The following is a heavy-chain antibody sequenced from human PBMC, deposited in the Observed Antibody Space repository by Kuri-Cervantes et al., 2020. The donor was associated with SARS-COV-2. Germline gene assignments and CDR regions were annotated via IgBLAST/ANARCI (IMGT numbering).Heavy chain of an antibody. D-gene: IGHD2-21*01. CDR3: TTDSGLWA. Sequence: ESLKIYCAASGFTFSNYWLSWVRQAPGKGLEWVGRIKSKTDWGTTDYSAPVKCRFTISRDDSKNTLYQQMNSLKTEDTAVYYCTTDSGLWAWGQGTLVTVSS. J-gene: IGHJ5*02. V-gene: IGHV3-15*01. CDR1: GFTFSNYW. CDR2: IKSKTDWGTT.